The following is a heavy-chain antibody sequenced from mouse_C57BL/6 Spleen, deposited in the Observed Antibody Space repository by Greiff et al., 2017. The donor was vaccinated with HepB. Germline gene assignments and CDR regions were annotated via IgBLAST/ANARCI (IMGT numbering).Heavy chain of an antibody. CDR2: IYPGGGYT. CDR1: GYTFTNYW. D-gene: IGHD1-1*01. CDR3: ASGYYGSSYYFDY. Sequence: VQLQQSGAELVRPGTSVKMSCKASGYTFTNYWIGWAKQRPGHGLEWIGDIYPGGGYTNYNEKFKGKATLTADKSSSTAYMQCSSLTSEDSAIYYWASGYYGSSYYFDYWGQGTTLTVSS. J-gene: IGHJ2*01. V-gene: IGHV1-63*01.